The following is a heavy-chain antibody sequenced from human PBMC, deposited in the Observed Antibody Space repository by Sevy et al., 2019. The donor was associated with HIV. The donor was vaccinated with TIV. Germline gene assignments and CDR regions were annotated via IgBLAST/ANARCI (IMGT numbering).Heavy chain of an antibody. CDR2: INQDERHI. Sequence: GGSLRLSCEVSGFTFSDFWMTWVRQSPGKGLEWVAYINQDERHINLLDSVRCRFTISRDNATNSLYLQMDSLRAEDTAIYYCARDPDWGALDRWGQGTLVTVSS. D-gene: IGHD7-27*01. J-gene: IGHJ5*02. CDR1: GFTFSDFW. CDR3: ARDPDWGALDR. V-gene: IGHV3-7*01.